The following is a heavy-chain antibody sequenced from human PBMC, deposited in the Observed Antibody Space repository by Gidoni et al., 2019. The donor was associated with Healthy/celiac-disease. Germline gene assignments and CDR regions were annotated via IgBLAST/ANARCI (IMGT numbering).Heavy chain of an antibody. CDR1: GGSFSGYY. J-gene: IGHJ5*02. CDR2: INHSGST. D-gene: IGHD4-17*01. CDR3: ARTTAGRLGRTVTTFYWFDP. Sequence: QVQLQQWGAGLLKPSETLSLTCAVYGGSFSGYYWSWIRQPPGKGLEWIGEINHSGSTNYNPSLKSRVTISVDTSKNQFSLKLSSVTAADTAVYYCARTTAGRLGRTVTTFYWFDPWGQGTLVTVSS. V-gene: IGHV4-34*01.